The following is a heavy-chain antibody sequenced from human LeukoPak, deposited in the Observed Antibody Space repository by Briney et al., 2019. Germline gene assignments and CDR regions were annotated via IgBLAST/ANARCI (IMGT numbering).Heavy chain of an antibody. Sequence: ASVKVSCKVSGYTLTELSMHWVRQAPRKGLEWMGGFDPEDGETIYAQKFQGRVTMTEDTSTDTAYMELSSLRSEDTAVYYCVGLGYISVGADWFDPWGQGTLVTVSS. CDR1: GYTLTELS. V-gene: IGHV1-24*01. D-gene: IGHD6-19*01. CDR3: VGLGYISVGADWFDP. CDR2: FDPEDGET. J-gene: IGHJ5*02.